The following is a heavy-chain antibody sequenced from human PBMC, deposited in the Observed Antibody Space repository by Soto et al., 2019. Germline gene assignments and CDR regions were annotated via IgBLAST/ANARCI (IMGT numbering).Heavy chain of an antibody. D-gene: IGHD6-19*01. CDR3: AHIVVAGLGYYFDY. J-gene: IGHJ4*02. V-gene: IGHV2-5*02. CDR1: GFSLSSTRMA. CDR2: IYWDDDK. Sequence: QITLKESGPTLVKPTQTLTLTRTFSGFSLSSTRMAVGWIRQPPGKALEWLALIYWDDDKRYSPFLKSRLTLTKDTSKNQVVLTMSNMDPVDTARYYCAHIVVAGLGYYFDYWGQGTLVTVSS.